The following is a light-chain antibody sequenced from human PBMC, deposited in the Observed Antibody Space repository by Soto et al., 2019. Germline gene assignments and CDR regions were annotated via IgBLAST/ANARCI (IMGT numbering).Light chain of an antibody. CDR1: SSDVGGYNS. CDR3: SSYTGSSVV. V-gene: IGLV2-14*01. CDR2: EVS. Sequence: QSALTQSASVSGSPGQSITISCTGTSSDVGGYNSVSWYQQHPGNAPKLMIHEVSNRPSGVSHRFSGSKSGNTASLTISGLQAEDEADYYCSSYTGSSVVFGGGTKVTVL. J-gene: IGLJ2*01.